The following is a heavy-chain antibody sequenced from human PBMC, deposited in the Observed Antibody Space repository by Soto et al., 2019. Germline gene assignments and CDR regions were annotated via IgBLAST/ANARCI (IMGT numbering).Heavy chain of an antibody. D-gene: IGHD2-15*01. J-gene: IGHJ4*02. CDR1: GYTFTGYY. CDR2: INPNSGDT. Sequence: QVQLVQSGAEVKKPGASVKVSCKASGYTFTGYYMHWVRQAPGQGLEWMGWINPNSGDTNYAQKFQGRVTMTRDTSISTAYMELSRLRSDDTAVYYCARVGRRYCSGGSCYPGAYWGQGTLVTVSS. V-gene: IGHV1-2*02. CDR3: ARVGRRYCSGGSCYPGAY.